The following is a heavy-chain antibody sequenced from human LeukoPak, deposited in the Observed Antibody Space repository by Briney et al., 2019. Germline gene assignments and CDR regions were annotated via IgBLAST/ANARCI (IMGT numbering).Heavy chain of an antibody. CDR1: GFTFSSFG. Sequence: PGGSLRLSCAASGFTFSSFGMHWVRQAPGKGLEWVAFLRYDGSYEDYAESVKGRFTISRDNSKNTLSLQMNSLRPEDTAVYYCARRWRAARPQGYYYYYYMDVWGKGTTVTVSS. V-gene: IGHV3-30*02. J-gene: IGHJ6*03. CDR2: LRYDGSYE. CDR3: ARRWRAARPQGYYYYYYMDV. D-gene: IGHD6-6*01.